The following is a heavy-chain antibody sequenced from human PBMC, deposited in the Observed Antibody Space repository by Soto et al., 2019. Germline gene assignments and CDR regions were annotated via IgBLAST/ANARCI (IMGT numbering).Heavy chain of an antibody. CDR1: GGSISSYY. CDR3: ARTYGSGSYWGVDY. D-gene: IGHD3-10*01. J-gene: IGHJ4*02. Sequence: SETLSLTCTVSGGSISSYYWSWIRQPPGKGLEWIGYIYYSGSTNYNPSLKSRVTISVDTSKNQFSLKLSSVTAADTAVYYCARTYGSGSYWGVDYWGQGTLVTVSS. CDR2: IYYSGST. V-gene: IGHV4-59*01.